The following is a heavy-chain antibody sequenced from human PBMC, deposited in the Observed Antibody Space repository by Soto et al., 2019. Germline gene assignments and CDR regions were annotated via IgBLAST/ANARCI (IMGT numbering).Heavy chain of an antibody. Sequence: SETLSLTCTVSGGSISSYYWSWIRQPPGKGLEWIGYIYYSGSTNYNPSLKSRVTISVDTSKNQFSLKLSSVTAADTAVYYCARDPISCTNGVCYSWFDHWGQGTLVTVSS. CDR1: GGSISSYY. J-gene: IGHJ5*02. V-gene: IGHV4-59*01. CDR2: IYYSGST. D-gene: IGHD2-8*01. CDR3: ARDPISCTNGVCYSWFDH.